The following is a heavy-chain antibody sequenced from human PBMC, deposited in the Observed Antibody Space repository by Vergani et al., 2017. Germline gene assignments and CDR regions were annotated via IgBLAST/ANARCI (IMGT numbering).Heavy chain of an antibody. CDR1: GGSLSGYF. CDR3: ASRRPRLNLGSKSNARTVDS. V-gene: IGHV4-34*02. D-gene: IGHD3-16*01. CDR2: ITAIGSA. Sequence: QVHLQQRCAGVLKPSETLSLTCGVIGGSLSGYFWSWIRQSPGRGLEWIGEITAIGSAKYSPSATSRVTISVDTSRGEFTLTVTSVTAADTGLYFCASRRPRLNLGSKSNARTVDSWGQGTLVTVSS. J-gene: IGHJ4*02.